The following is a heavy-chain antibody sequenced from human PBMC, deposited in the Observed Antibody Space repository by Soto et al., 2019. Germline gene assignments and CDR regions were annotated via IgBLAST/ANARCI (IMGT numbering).Heavy chain of an antibody. CDR3: AKDLIRVIIGGEYVY. J-gene: IGHJ4*02. Sequence: PGGSLSLSCAASGFTFSSYAMSWVRQAPGKGLEWVSAISGSGGSTYYADSVKGRFTISRDNSKNTLYLQMNSLRAEDTAVYYCAKDLIRVIIGGEYVYWGQGTLVTVSS. V-gene: IGHV3-23*01. CDR2: ISGSGGST. D-gene: IGHD3-3*01. CDR1: GFTFSSYA.